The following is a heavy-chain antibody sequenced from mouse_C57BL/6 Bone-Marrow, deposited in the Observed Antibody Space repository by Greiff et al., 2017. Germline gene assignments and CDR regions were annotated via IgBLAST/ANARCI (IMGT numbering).Heavy chain of an antibody. Sequence: VHLVESGPGLVQPSQSLSITCTVSGFSLTSYGVHWVRQSPGKGLEWLGVIWSGGSTDYNAAFISRLSISKDNSKSQVFFKMNSLQADDTAIYYCARVWWFAYWGQGTLVTVSA. CDR1: GFSLTSYG. V-gene: IGHV2-2*01. CDR3: ARVWWFAY. CDR2: IWSGGST. J-gene: IGHJ3*01.